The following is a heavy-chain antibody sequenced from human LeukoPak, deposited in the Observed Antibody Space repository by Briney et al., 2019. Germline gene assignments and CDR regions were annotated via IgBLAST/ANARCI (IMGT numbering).Heavy chain of an antibody. D-gene: IGHD5-24*01. CDR2: IYSGGST. CDR1: GFTVSSNY. CDR3: VCCREKADY. Sequence: GGSLRLSCAASGFTVSSNYMSWVRQAPGKGLEWVSVIYSGGSTYYADSVKGRFTISRDNAKNSLYLQMNSLTAEDTAVYYCVCCREKADYWGQGTLVTVSS. V-gene: IGHV3-66*01. J-gene: IGHJ4*02.